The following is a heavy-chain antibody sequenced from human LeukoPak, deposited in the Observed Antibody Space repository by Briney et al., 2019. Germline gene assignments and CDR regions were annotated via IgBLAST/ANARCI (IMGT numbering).Heavy chain of an antibody. J-gene: IGHJ4*02. V-gene: IGHV4-59*01. D-gene: IGHD3-22*01. CDR2: IYYSGST. CDR3: ASSYNDSSGPFDY. Sequence: SETLSLTCTVSGGSINSYWSWIRQPPGKGLEWIGYIYYSGSTYYSPSLKSRVTISLDTSKNQFSLRLSSVTAADTAVYSCASSYNDSSGPFDYWGQGTLVTVSS. CDR1: GGSINSY.